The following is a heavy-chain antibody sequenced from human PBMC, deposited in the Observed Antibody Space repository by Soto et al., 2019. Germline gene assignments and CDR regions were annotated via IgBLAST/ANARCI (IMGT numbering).Heavy chain of an antibody. CDR2: IRSKAYGGTT. Sequence: EVQLVESGGGLVKPGRSLRLSCTASGFTFGDYAMSWFRQAPGKGLEWVGFIRSKAYGGTTEYAASVKGRFTISRDDSKSIAYLQRNSRNTEETAVYYCTRGGYSSGWYGYWGQGTLVTVSS. J-gene: IGHJ4*01. CDR1: GFTFGDYA. CDR3: TRGGYSSGWYGY. D-gene: IGHD6-19*01. V-gene: IGHV3-49*05.